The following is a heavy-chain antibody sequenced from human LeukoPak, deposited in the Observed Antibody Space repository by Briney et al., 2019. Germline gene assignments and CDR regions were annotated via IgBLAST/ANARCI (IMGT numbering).Heavy chain of an antibody. Sequence: KPSETLSLTCTVSGGSISSSSYYWGWIRQPPGKGLEWIGSIYYSGRNYYNPSLKSRVTISMDTSKNQFSLTLTPMTAADTAMYYCAARVAVAGGWFDPWGQGTLVTVSS. CDR3: AARVAVAGGWFDP. CDR2: IYYSGRN. D-gene: IGHD6-13*01. J-gene: IGHJ5*02. CDR1: GGSISSSSYY. V-gene: IGHV4-39*07.